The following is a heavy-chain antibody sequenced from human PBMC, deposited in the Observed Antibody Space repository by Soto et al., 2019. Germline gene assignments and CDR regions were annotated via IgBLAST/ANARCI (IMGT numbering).Heavy chain of an antibody. CDR3: ARAPGYYDFWSGYYTDYYYYYGMGV. J-gene: IGHJ6*02. CDR1: GFTFSSYS. CDR2: ISSSSSYI. D-gene: IGHD3-3*01. V-gene: IGHV3-21*01. Sequence: GGSLRLSGAASGFTFSSYSMNWVRQAPGKGLEWVSSISSSSSYIYYADSVKGRFTISRDNAKNSPYLQMNSLRAEDTAVYYCARAPGYYDFWSGYYTDYYYYYGMGVWGQGTTVTVSS.